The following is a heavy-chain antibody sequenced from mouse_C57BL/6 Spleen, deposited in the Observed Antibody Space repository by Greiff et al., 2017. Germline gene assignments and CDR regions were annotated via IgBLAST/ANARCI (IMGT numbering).Heavy chain of an antibody. D-gene: IGHD1-1*01. Sequence: QVQLKESGAELVKPGASVKLSCKASGYTFTEYTIHWVKQRSGQGLAWIGWFYPGSGSIKYNEKFKDKATLTADKSSSTVYMELSRLTSEDSAVYFCARHEFLHYNGSSPFAYWGQGTLVTVSA. V-gene: IGHV1-62-2*01. CDR3: ARHEFLHYNGSSPFAY. CDR1: GYTFTEYT. CDR2: FYPGSGSI. J-gene: IGHJ3*01.